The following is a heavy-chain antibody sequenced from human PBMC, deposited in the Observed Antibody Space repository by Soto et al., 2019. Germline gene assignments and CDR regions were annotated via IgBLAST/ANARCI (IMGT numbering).Heavy chain of an antibody. CDR2: ISTSIDAT. CDR1: GCDISNYA. J-gene: IGHJ4*02. CDR3: AKDRTVAARHFDY. Sequence: VVLLTLSCAASGCDISNYAMRWVRKDPGKGLEWVSSISTSIDATYYADSVKGRFTISRDDSKNTLYLQMNSLRAEDSAVYYCAKDRTVAARHFDYWGQGTQVSVSA. D-gene: IGHD6-6*01. V-gene: IGHV3-23*01.